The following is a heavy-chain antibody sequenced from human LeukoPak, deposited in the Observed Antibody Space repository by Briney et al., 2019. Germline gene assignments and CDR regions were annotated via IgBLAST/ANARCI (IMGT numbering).Heavy chain of an antibody. V-gene: IGHV3-48*03. CDR3: AKDGLWFGESEYYYFMDV. D-gene: IGHD3-10*01. CDR2: ISSSGSTI. CDR1: GFTFSSYE. Sequence: PGGSLRLSCAASGFTFSSYEMNWVRQAPGKGLEWVSYISSSGSTIYYADSVKGRFTISRDNSKNTLYLQMNTLRAEDTAVYHCAKDGLWFGESEYYYFMDVWGKGTTVTISS. J-gene: IGHJ6*03.